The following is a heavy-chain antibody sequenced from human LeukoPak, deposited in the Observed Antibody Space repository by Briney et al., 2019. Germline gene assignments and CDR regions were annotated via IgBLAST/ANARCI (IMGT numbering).Heavy chain of an antibody. CDR3: ARCYGGNFHDAFDI. CDR1: GFTFSSYS. Sequence: GGSLRLSCAASGFTFSSYSMNWVRQAPGKGLEWVSSISSSSSYIYYADSVKGRFTISRDNAKNSLYLQMNSLRAEDTAVYHCARCYGGNFHDAFDIWGQGTMVTVSS. CDR2: ISSSSSYI. J-gene: IGHJ3*02. V-gene: IGHV3-21*01. D-gene: IGHD4-23*01.